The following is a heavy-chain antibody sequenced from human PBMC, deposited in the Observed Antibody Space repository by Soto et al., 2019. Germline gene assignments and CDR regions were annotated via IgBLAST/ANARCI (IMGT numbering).Heavy chain of an antibody. CDR2: IYYSGST. V-gene: IGHV4-39*01. CDR3: ARRTMTTANYDAFDI. CDR1: GGSISSSSYY. Sequence: PSETLSLACTVSGGSISSSSYYWGWIRQPPGKGREWIGSIYYSGSTYYNPSLKSRGTISVDTSKNQFSLKLSSVTAADTAVYYCARRTMTTANYDAFDIWGQGTRVTVSS. J-gene: IGHJ3*02. D-gene: IGHD4-17*01.